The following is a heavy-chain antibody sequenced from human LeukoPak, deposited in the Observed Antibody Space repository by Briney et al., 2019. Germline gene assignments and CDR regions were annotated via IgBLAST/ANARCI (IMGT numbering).Heavy chain of an antibody. CDR3: ARQCPYYYDSSGYYWFDP. J-gene: IGHJ5*02. D-gene: IGHD3-22*01. Sequence: SETLSLTCTVSGGSISSYYWSWIRQPPGKGLEWIGYIYYSGSTNYNPSLKSRVTISVDTSKNQFSLKLSSVTAADTAVYYCARQCPYYYDSSGYYWFDPWGQGTLVTVSS. CDR1: GGSISSYY. V-gene: IGHV4-59*08. CDR2: IYYSGST.